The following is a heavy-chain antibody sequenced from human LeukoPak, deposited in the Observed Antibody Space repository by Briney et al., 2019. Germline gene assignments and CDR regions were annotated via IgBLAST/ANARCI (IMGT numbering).Heavy chain of an antibody. D-gene: IGHD6-13*01. J-gene: IGHJ4*02. V-gene: IGHV4-34*01. CDR3: ARGPLGIAAAGSRLDY. CDR2: INHSGST. CDR1: GGSFSGYY. Sequence: SETLSLTCGVYGGSFSGYYWSWIRQCPGKGLEWIGEINHSGSTNYNPSLKSRVTISVDTSKNQFSLKLSSVTAADTAVYYCARGPLGIAAAGSRLDYWGQGTLVTVSS.